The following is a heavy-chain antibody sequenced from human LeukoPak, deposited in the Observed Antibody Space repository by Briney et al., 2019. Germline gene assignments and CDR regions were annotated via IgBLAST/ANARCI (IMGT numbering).Heavy chain of an antibody. D-gene: IGHD5-18*01. V-gene: IGHV3-21*01. Sequence: AGGSLRLSCAASGFTFSSYSMNWVRQAPGKGLEWVSSISSSSYIYYADSVKGRFTISRDNAKNSLYLQMNSLRAEDTAVYYCARDLSGITGYTYGRGIDYWGQGTLVTVSS. CDR2: ISSSSYI. CDR1: GFTFSSYS. CDR3: ARDLSGITGYTYGRGIDY. J-gene: IGHJ4*02.